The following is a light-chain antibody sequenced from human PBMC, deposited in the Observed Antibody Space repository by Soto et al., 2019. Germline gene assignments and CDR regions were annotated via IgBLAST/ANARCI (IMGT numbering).Light chain of an antibody. J-gene: IGLJ2*01. CDR3: LSFDSSLSVV. V-gene: IGLV1-40*01. CDR1: SSNIGAGYD. CDR2: GNT. Sequence: QLVLTQPPSVSGAPGQRVTISCTGSSSNIGAGYDVHSYQQLPGRAPKLLIYGNTNRPSGVPDRFSGSKSGTSASLAITGLQAEDEADYYCLSFDSSLSVVFGGGTKLTVL.